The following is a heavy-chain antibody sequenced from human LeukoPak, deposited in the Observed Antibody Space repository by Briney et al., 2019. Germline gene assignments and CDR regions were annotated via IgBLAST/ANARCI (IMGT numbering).Heavy chain of an antibody. V-gene: IGHV4-4*09. CDR3: ARSLSYSNYDYYYYMDV. Sequence: SETLSLTCTVAGGSISSSYWSWIRHPPGKGLGWIGYIYTGGSTNYTPSLKSRVTISVDTSKNQFSLKLNSVTAADTAVYYCARSLSYSNYDYYYYMDVWGKGTTVTVSS. CDR1: GGSISSSY. D-gene: IGHD4-11*01. J-gene: IGHJ6*03. CDR2: IYTGGST.